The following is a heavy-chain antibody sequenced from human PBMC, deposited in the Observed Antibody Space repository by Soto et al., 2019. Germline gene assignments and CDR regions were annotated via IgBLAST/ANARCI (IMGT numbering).Heavy chain of an antibody. CDR1: GDSFSKYY. Sequence: KTSETLSLTCSVSGDSFSKYYWSWIRQPPGKGLEWIGYIYFNGNTNYNPSLKRRVTISIDTSKKQISLNLTSVTDADTAVYYCASVTFGGVVLAHWGQGTLVTVS. D-gene: IGHD3-16*01. J-gene: IGHJ4*02. CDR3: ASVTFGGVVLAH. V-gene: IGHV4-59*01. CDR2: IYFNGNT.